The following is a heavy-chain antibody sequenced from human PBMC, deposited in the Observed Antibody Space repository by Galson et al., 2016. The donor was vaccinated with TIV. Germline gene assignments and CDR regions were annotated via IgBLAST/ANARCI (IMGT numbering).Heavy chain of an antibody. Sequence: ETLSLPCTVSGGSISDNSYYWGCIRQPPGKGLEWIGSFYYGGSTYYNPPLKSRVAISVDTSKNQFSLRLSSVTAADTAVYYCAKMARTTGPDTEYYFDHWGQGKLVTVSS. D-gene: IGHD1-1*01. J-gene: IGHJ4*02. CDR3: AKMARTTGPDTEYYFDH. CDR2: FYYGGST. CDR1: GGSISDNSYY. V-gene: IGHV4-39*07.